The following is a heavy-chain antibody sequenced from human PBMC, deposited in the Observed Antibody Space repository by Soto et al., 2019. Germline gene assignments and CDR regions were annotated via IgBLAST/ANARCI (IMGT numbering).Heavy chain of an antibody. CDR1: GGSISSGGYY. CDR2: IYYSGST. J-gene: IGHJ3*02. V-gene: IGHV4-31*03. D-gene: IGHD1-26*01. Sequence: TLSLTCTVSGGSISSGGYYWSWIRQHPGKGLEWIGYIYYSGSTYYNPSLKSRVTISVDTSKNQFSLKLSSVTAADTAVYYCARDGWELLSVGAFDIWGQGTMVTVTS. CDR3: ARDGWELLSVGAFDI.